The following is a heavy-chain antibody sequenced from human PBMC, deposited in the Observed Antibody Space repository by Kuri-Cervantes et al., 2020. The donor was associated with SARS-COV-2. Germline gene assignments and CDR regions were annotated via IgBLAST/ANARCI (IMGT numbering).Heavy chain of an antibody. CDR3: AYYSNYVHPYYNYGMDV. D-gene: IGHD4-11*01. V-gene: IGHV4-30-4*01. CDR1: SGSISSGDYY. J-gene: IGHJ6*02. CDR2: IHYSGNT. Sequence: LRLSCTVSSGSISSGDYYWSWIRQPPGEGLEWIAYIHYSGNTYYNPSLQSRISISVDTSENQFSLRLLSMTAPDTAVYYCAYYSNYVHPYYNYGMDVWGQGTTVTVSS.